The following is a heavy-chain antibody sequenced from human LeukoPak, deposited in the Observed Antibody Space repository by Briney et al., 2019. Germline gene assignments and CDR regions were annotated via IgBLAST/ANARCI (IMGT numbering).Heavy chain of an antibody. CDR1: GFTFSSYA. Sequence: SGGSLRLSCAASGFTFSSYAMSWVRQAPGKGLEWVSAISGSGGSTYYADSVKGRFTISRDNSKNTLYLQMNSLRAEDTAVYYCAKDGGRIAARRYYFDYWGQGTLVTVSS. CDR3: AKDGGRIAARRYYFDY. CDR2: ISGSGGST. D-gene: IGHD6-6*01. V-gene: IGHV3-23*01. J-gene: IGHJ4*02.